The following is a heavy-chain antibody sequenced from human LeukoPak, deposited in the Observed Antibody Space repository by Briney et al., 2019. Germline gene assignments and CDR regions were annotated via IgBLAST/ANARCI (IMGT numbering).Heavy chain of an antibody. Sequence: GASVKVSCKASGYTFTGYYMHWVRQAPGQGPEWMGWINPNSGGTNYAQKFQGRVAMTRDTSISTAYMELSRLRSDDTAVYYCARIQRGYSRDAGDYWGQGTLVTVSS. CDR1: GYTFTGYY. CDR2: INPNSGGT. D-gene: IGHD5-18*01. CDR3: ARIQRGYSRDAGDY. J-gene: IGHJ4*02. V-gene: IGHV1-2*02.